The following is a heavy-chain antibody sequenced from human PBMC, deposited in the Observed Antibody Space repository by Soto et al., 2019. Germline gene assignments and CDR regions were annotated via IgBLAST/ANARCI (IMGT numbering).Heavy chain of an antibody. CDR2: ISAYNGNT. CDR3: ARDYGDYDYGDYVLLDY. J-gene: IGHJ4*02. Sequence: ASVKVSCKASGYTFTSYGISWVRQAPGQGLEWMGWISAYNGNTNYAQKLQGRVTMTIDTSTSTAYMELRSLRSDDTAVYYCARDYGDYDYGDYVLLDYWGQGTLVTVSS. D-gene: IGHD4-17*01. CDR1: GYTFTSYG. V-gene: IGHV1-18*01.